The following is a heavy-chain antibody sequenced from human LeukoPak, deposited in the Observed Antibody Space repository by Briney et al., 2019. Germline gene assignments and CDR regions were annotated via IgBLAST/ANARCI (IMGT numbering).Heavy chain of an antibody. CDR1: LGSFISYS. CDR2: IIPIFGKA. CDR3: ATSKYYGPGDY. D-gene: IGHD3-10*01. Sequence: AVTVSCLTSLGSFISYSISWVGQPPGQGVAWMGGIIPIFGKANYAQKIQGRVTITADESTSTAYMELSSLRSEDTAVYYCATSKYYGPGDYWGQGTLVTVSS. V-gene: IGHV1-69*13. J-gene: IGHJ4*02.